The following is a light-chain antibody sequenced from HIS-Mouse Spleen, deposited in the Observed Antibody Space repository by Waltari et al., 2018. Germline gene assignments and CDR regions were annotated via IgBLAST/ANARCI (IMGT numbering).Light chain of an antibody. CDR2: DGS. CDR3: YSTDSSGNHRV. Sequence: SYELTQPPSVSVSPGQTARITCSGDALPKKYAYWYQQKSGQAPVLVIYDGSKRTSGIPGRFSCSSSGTMATLTISGAQVEDEADYYCYSTDSSGNHRVFGGGTKLTVL. V-gene: IGLV3-10*01. J-gene: IGLJ2*01. CDR1: ALPKKY.